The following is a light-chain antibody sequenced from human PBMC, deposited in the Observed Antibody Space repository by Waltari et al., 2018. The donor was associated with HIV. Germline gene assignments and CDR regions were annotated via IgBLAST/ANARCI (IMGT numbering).Light chain of an antibody. Sequence: EIVLTQSPATLSVSPGDTATLSCRASQSIDRDLAWYHQRPGQAPRLLIFYVHPRLTGVPARFSGSGFGTEFTLSISSLQSEDAGVYYCQHYQKKPPMYTFGQGTRLEIK. CDR2: YVH. V-gene: IGKV3-15*01. J-gene: IGKJ2*01. CDR1: QSIDRD. CDR3: QHYQKKPPMYT.